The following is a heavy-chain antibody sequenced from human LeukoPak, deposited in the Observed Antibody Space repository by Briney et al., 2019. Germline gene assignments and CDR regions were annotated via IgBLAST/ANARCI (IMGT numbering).Heavy chain of an antibody. Sequence: GGSLRLSCAASGFTFSNAWMSWVRQAPGKGLEWVANINQDGSEKFYVDSVKGRFTISRDNARNSVYLQINSLSAEDTAVYYCATDAGYYKFDYWGQGTLVTVSS. CDR2: INQDGSEK. CDR3: ATDAGYYKFDY. J-gene: IGHJ4*02. V-gene: IGHV3-7*01. D-gene: IGHD2-21*01. CDR1: GFTFSNAW.